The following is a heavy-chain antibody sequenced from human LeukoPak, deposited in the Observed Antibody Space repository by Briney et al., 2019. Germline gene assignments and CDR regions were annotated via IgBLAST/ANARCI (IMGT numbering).Heavy chain of an antibody. CDR1: GFTFSDYF. CDR2: ISGSGTNL. J-gene: IGHJ6*02. D-gene: IGHD2-15*01. CDR3: ARSVGLYYSMDV. Sequence: GGSLRLSCEACGFTFSDYFMSWIRQAPGRGLEWVSYISGSGTNLYYADSVKGRFIISRDNAKNLLYLQMNSLRAEDTAVYYCARSVGLYYSMDVWGQGATVTVSS. V-gene: IGHV3-11*01.